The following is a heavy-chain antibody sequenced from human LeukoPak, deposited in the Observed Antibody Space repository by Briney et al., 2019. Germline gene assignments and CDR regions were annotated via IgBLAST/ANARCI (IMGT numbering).Heavy chain of an antibody. V-gene: IGHV1-2*02. D-gene: IGHD2-15*01. Sequence: ASVKVSCKASGYTFTGYYMHRVRQAPGQGLEWMGWINPNSGGTNYAQKFQGRVTMTRDTSISTAYMELSRLRSDDTAVYYCARDLLGYCSGGSCQKFDYWGQGTLVTVSS. CDR3: ARDLLGYCSGGSCQKFDY. CDR2: INPNSGGT. J-gene: IGHJ4*02. CDR1: GYTFTGYY.